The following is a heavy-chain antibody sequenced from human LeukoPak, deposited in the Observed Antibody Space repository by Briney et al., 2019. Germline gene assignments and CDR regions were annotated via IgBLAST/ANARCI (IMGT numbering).Heavy chain of an antibody. V-gene: IGHV3-23*01. CDR1: GFAFSSYV. CDR2: IIGNGDST. Sequence: GGSLRLSCVASGFAFSSYVMNWVRQAPGKGLEWVSSIIGNGDSTYYADSVKGRFTISRDNSKNTLYLQMNSLRAEDTAIYYCAKGSKGTYDYWGQGTLVTVSS. J-gene: IGHJ4*02. CDR3: AKGSKGTYDY.